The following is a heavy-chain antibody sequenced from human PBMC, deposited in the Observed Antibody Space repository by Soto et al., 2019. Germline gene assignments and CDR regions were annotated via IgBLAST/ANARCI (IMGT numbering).Heavy chain of an antibody. Sequence: LGESLKISCKGSGYSFTSYWIGWVRQMPGKGLEWMGIIYPGDSDTRYSPSFQGQVTISADKSISTAYLQWSSLKASDTAIYYCARHSAVVVPDNWFDPWGQGTLVTVSS. V-gene: IGHV5-51*01. CDR2: IYPGDSDT. J-gene: IGHJ5*02. CDR1: GYSFTSYW. CDR3: ARHSAVVVPDNWFDP. D-gene: IGHD2-2*01.